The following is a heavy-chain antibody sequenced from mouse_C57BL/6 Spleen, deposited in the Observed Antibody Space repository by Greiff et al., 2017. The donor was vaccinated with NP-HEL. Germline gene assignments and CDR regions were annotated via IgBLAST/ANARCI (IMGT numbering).Heavy chain of an antibody. CDR2: IDPENGDT. D-gene: IGHD2-12*01. CDR3: TIGYSDY. J-gene: IGHJ2*01. Sequence: VQLQQSGAELVRPGASVKLSCTASGFNITDDYMHWVKQRPEQGLEWIGWIDPENGDTEYASPAQGKATITADTSSYTAYLQLGCLTSEDTAVYYCTIGYSDYWGQVTTLTVSS. CDR1: GFNITDDY. V-gene: IGHV14-4*01.